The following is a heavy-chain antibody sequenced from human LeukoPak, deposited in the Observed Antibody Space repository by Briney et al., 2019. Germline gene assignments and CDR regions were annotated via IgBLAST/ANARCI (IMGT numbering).Heavy chain of an antibody. CDR3: VNDYDSSGYYEGY. J-gene: IGHJ4*02. V-gene: IGHV3-23*01. CDR2: ISAGGDAT. CDR1: GFTFSTYA. Sequence: PGGSLRLSCAASGFTFSTYAMSWVRQAPGKGLEWVSLISAGGDATHYADSVKGRFTISRDNSKNTLYLQMNDLRAEDTAVYYCVNDYDSSGYYEGYWGQGTLVTVSS. D-gene: IGHD3-22*01.